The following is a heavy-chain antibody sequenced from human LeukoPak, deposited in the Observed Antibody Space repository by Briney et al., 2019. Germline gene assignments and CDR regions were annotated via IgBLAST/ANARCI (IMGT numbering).Heavy chain of an antibody. Sequence: SQTLSLTCTVSGGSICSGDYYWRWIRQPPGKGLEWIGYIYYSGSTYYNPSLKSRVTISVDTSKNQFSLKLSSVTAADTAVYYCASDSRVLLWFGELLPNYYYYMDVWGKGTTVTVSS. J-gene: IGHJ6*03. CDR2: IYYSGST. CDR1: GGSICSGDYY. D-gene: IGHD3-10*01. V-gene: IGHV4-30-4*01. CDR3: ASDSRVLLWFGELLPNYYYYMDV.